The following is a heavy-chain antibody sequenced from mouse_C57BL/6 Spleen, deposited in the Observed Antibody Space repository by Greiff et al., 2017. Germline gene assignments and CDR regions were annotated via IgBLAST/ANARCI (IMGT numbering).Heavy chain of an antibody. CDR1: GYTFTSYW. CDR2: IDPSDSYT. D-gene: IGHD3-2*02. J-gene: IGHJ2*01. CDR3: ARGGAQAPDY. V-gene: IGHV1-59*01. Sequence: VQLQQPGAELVRPGTSVKLSCKASGYTFTSYWMHWVKQRPGQGLEWIGVIDPSDSYTNYNQKFKGKATLTVDTSSSPAYMQLSSLTSEDSAVYYCARGGAQAPDYWGQGTTLTVSS.